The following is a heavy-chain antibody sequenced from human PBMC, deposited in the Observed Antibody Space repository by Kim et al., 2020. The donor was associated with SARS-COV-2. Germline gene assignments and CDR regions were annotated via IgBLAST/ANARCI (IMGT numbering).Heavy chain of an antibody. Sequence: GWSLRLSCAASGFTFSSYAMHWVRQAPGKGLEWVAVISYDGSNKYYADSVKGRFTISRDNSKNTLYLQMNSLRAEDTAVYYCARVTRPREVWWLPFDYWGQGTLVTVSS. CDR3: ARVTRPREVWWLPFDY. J-gene: IGHJ4*02. D-gene: IGHD1-26*01. CDR2: ISYDGSNK. CDR1: GFTFSSYA. V-gene: IGHV3-30-3*01.